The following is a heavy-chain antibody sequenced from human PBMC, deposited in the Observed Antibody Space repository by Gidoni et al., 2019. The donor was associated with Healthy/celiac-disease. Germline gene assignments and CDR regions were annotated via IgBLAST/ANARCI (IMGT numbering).Heavy chain of an antibody. Sequence: QVQLVQSGAEVNKPGASVKVSCKASGYTFTSYGISWVRQAPGQGLEWMGWISAYNGNTNYAQKLQGRVTMTTDTSTSTAYRELRSLRSDDTAVYYCARDVLGYIWGSYRYGMDVWGKGTTVTVSS. J-gene: IGHJ6*04. CDR2: ISAYNGNT. D-gene: IGHD3-16*02. V-gene: IGHV1-18*01. CDR3: ARDVLGYIWGSYRYGMDV. CDR1: GYTFTSYG.